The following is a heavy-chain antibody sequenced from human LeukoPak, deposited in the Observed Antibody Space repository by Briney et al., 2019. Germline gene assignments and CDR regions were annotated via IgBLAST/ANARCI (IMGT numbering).Heavy chain of an antibody. CDR1: GFTFSSYW. CDR2: IKQDGSEK. Sequence: PGGSLRLSCAASGFTFSSYWMSWVRQAPGKGLEWVANIKQDGSEKYYVDSVKGRFTISRDNAKNSLYLQMNSLRAEDTAVYYCARDFTNTYYYGSWDSYGMDVWGQGTTATVS. V-gene: IGHV3-7*01. J-gene: IGHJ6*02. D-gene: IGHD3-10*01. CDR3: ARDFTNTYYYGSWDSYGMDV.